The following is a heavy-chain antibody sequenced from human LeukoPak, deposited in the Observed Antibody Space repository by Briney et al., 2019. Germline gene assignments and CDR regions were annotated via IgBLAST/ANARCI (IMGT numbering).Heavy chain of an antibody. V-gene: IGHV4-38-2*01. CDR3: ARGETIVADRREATSSAI. J-gene: IGHJ3*02. CDR2: VYQSGTT. CDR1: GYSISSDYY. D-gene: IGHD5-12*01. Sequence: SETLPLACVVSGYSISSDYYWVWIRQPPGKGLEWIGNVYQSGTTYSNPSLKSRVTMSVDTSKNQFSLKVNSVTAADTAVYYCARGETIVADRREATSSAISGEGTLVTVSS.